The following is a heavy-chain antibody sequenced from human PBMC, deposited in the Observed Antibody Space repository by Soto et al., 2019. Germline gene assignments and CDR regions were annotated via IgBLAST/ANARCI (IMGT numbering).Heavy chain of an antibody. D-gene: IGHD6-13*01. CDR2: INTYNGNA. CDR1: GYIFTNYG. Sequence: QVQLVQSGAEVQKPGASVKVSCKASGYIFTNYGITWVRQAPGHGLEGLGWINTYNGNAKYAQKLQGRVTLTTDTSTSTAYMERRSLRSDDTAVYFCARGGSSWSAEYYQHWGQGTLVTVSS. CDR3: ARGGSSWSAEYYQH. V-gene: IGHV1-18*04. J-gene: IGHJ1*01.